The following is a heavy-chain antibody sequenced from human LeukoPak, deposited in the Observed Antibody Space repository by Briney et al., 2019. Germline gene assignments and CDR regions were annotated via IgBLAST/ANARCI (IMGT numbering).Heavy chain of an antibody. D-gene: IGHD1-1*01. Sequence: GGSLRLSCAASGFTFSSYSMNWVRPAPGKGREWVSSISSSSSYIYNADSVKGRYTISRDNAKNSLYLQMNSLRVEDTAVYYCARCTTGRTCGSLREIKRSREIDYWGQGTLVTVSS. J-gene: IGHJ4*02. CDR1: GFTFSSYS. V-gene: IGHV3-21*01. CDR3: ARCTTGRTCGSLREIKRSREIDY. CDR2: ISSSSSYI.